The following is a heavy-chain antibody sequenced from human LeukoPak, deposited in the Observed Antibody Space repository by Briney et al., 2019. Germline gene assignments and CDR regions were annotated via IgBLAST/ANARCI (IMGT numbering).Heavy chain of an antibody. Sequence: GASVKVSCKASGYTFTSYDINWVRQATGQGLEWMGWTNPNSGNTGYAQKFQGRVTMTRNTSISTAYMELSSLRSEDTAVYYCALSRGIQLWFSDKNWFDPWGQGTLVTVSS. CDR2: TNPNSGNT. CDR3: ALSRGIQLWFSDKNWFDP. J-gene: IGHJ5*02. CDR1: GYTFTSYD. D-gene: IGHD5-18*01. V-gene: IGHV1-8*01.